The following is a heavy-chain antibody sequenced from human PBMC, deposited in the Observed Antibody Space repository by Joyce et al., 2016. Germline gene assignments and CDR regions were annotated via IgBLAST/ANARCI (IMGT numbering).Heavy chain of an antibody. CDR3: AKEEAGYCSGGRCYSLNY. J-gene: IGHJ4*02. Sequence: QLVESGGGVVQPGRSLRLSCVASGFTFRSYGMHWVRQVPGKGLEWLAVISYAEINKDYADSVKARFTVSRDNSKNTHYLQMNSLRAEDTAVYFCAKEEAGYCSGGRCYSLNYWGQGTLVTVSS. D-gene: IGHD2-15*01. CDR2: ISYAEINK. V-gene: IGHV3-30*18. CDR1: GFTFRSYG.